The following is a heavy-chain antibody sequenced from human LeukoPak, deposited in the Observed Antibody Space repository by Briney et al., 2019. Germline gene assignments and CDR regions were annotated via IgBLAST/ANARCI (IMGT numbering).Heavy chain of an antibody. CDR3: ARHPFFNPFDY. V-gene: IGHV4-59*08. CDR2: IYYSGST. Sequence: SETLSLTCTVSGGSISSYYWSWIRQPPGKGLEWIGYIYYSGSTNYSPSLKSRVTMSLDTSKNQFSLKLSSVTATDTAVYYCARHPFFNPFDYWGLGTLVTVSS. J-gene: IGHJ4*02. D-gene: IGHD3-3*01. CDR1: GGSISSYY.